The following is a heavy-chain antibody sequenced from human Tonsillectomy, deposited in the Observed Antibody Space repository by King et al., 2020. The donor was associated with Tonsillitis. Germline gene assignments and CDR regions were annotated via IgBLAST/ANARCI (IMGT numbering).Heavy chain of an antibody. CDR2: IRTKPNRYAT. V-gene: IGHV3-73*02. CDR1: GFPFSGSA. CDR3: TRFSAPEYGDYGDY. J-gene: IGHJ4*02. Sequence: EQLVQSGGGLVQPGGSLKLSCAASGFPFSGSAMHWVRQTSGKGLEWVGRIRTKPNRYATAYAASVTGRFTISRDDSKDTAYLHMNSLKTEDTAVYYCTRFSAPEYGDYGDYLGQGTLVTVSS. D-gene: IGHD4-17*01.